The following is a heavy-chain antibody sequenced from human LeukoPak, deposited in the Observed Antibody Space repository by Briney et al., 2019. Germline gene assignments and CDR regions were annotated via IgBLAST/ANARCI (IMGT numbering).Heavy chain of an antibody. CDR2: ISAYNGNT. D-gene: IGHD3-9*01. J-gene: IGHJ4*02. CDR1: GYTFTSYG. V-gene: IGHV1-18*01. CDR3: ARDSYYDILTGYYGFRSCDY. Sequence: GASVKVSCKASGYTFTSYGISWVRQAPGQGLEWMGWISAYNGNTNYAQKLQGRVTMTTDTSTSTAYMELRSLRSDDTAVYYCARDSYYDILTGYYGFRSCDYWGQGTLVTVSS.